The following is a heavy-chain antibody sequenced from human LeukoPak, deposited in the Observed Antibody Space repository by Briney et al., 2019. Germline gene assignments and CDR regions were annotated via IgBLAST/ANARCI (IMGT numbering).Heavy chain of an antibody. Sequence: GVSQRLFCAPSGLTLSIYRMMWARHARGGGREWVSYISSSSTTIHYAHSVEGRSTIYRDHAKNSVYLQMNSLRAEYTAVYYCAIDRHKCSYDGSGYPPYWGQGTLVTVSS. J-gene: IGHJ4*02. CDR3: AIDRHKCSYDGSGYPPY. CDR1: GLTLSIYR. CDR2: ISSSSTTI. V-gene: IGHV3-48*01. D-gene: IGHD3-22*01.